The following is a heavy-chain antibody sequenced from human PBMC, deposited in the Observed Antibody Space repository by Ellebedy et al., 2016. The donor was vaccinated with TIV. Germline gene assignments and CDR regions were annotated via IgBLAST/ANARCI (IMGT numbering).Heavy chain of an antibody. CDR3: VKDPSDDFWSGYAYYFHY. J-gene: IGHJ4*02. Sequence: GESLKISCSASGFTFSNYAVHWVRQAPGKGLEYVSAISSNGGSSFYAGPVRGRFTISRDNSRNTLYLQMNSLTTEDAAVYYCVKDPSDDFWSGYAYYFHYWGQGTLVTVSS. V-gene: IGHV3-64D*06. CDR1: GFTFSNYA. CDR2: ISSNGGSS. D-gene: IGHD3-3*01.